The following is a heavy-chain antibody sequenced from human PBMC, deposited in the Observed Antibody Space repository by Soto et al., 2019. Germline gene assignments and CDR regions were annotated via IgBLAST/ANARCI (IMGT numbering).Heavy chain of an antibody. Sequence: PGGSLRLSCAASGFTFSSYGMHWVRQAPGKGLEWVAVISYDGSNKYYADSVKGRFTISRDNSKDTLYLQMNSLRAEDTAVYYCAKDLTGGYYDSSGYFDYWVQGT. CDR3: AKDLTGGYYDSSGYFDY. CDR2: ISYDGSNK. J-gene: IGHJ4*02. V-gene: IGHV3-30*18. D-gene: IGHD3-22*01. CDR1: GFTFSSYG.